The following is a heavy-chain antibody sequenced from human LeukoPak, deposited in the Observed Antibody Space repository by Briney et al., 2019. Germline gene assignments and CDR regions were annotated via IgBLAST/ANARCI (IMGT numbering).Heavy chain of an antibody. CDR2: IFPSGGEI. CDR1: GFTFSTFA. D-gene: IGHD3-10*01. CDR3: AKDSPGGSGSYILQ. V-gene: IGHV3-23*01. Sequence: GGSLRLSCAASGFTFSTFAMIWVRQPPGKGLEWVSSIFPSGGEIHYADSVRGRFTISRDNSKSTLSLQMNSLRAEDTAVYYCAKDSPGGSGSYILQWGQGTLVTVSS. J-gene: IGHJ4*02.